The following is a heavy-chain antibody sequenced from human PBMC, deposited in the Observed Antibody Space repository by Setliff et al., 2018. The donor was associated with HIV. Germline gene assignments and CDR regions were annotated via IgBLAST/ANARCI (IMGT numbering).Heavy chain of an antibody. CDR1: GGSFSAYY. D-gene: IGHD2-21*01. V-gene: IGHV4-34*01. J-gene: IGHJ4*02. CDR3: AREDSDGYVDI. CDR2: IHHSGST. Sequence: SETLSLTCAVYGGSFSAYYWSWIRQPPGKGLEWIGEIHHSGSTNYNPSLKSRVTISVDTSKKHFSLKLTSVTAADTAMYYCAREDSDGYVDIWGQGTLVTVS.